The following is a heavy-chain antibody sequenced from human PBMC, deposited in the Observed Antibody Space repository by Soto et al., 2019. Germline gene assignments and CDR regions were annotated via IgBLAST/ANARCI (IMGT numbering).Heavy chain of an antibody. CDR2: ITSDGKSK. CDR3: ARESGDWPLNWFDP. Sequence: VHLVESGGGLVQPGGSLRLSCAASGFNFSNNWMHWVRQRPAEGLVWVSRITSDGKSKAYAESVKGRFAISRDNAKNTLYLQMNGLTAEDTAVYYCARESGDWPLNWFDPWGQGTLVTVSS. V-gene: IGHV3-74*01. CDR1: GFNFSNNW. J-gene: IGHJ5*02. D-gene: IGHD2-21*02.